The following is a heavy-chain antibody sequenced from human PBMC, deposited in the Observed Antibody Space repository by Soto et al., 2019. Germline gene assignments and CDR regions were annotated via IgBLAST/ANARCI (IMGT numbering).Heavy chain of an antibody. CDR2: ISAYNGNT. J-gene: IGHJ4*02. CDR1: GYTFTSYC. Sequence: ASVKVSCKGSGYTFTSYCISWVLQAPGQGLEWMGWISAYNGNTNYAQKLQGRVTMTTDTSTSTAYMELRSLRSDDTAVYYCAREGAYYDSSGYDDYWGQGTLVTVSS. D-gene: IGHD3-22*01. CDR3: AREGAYYDSSGYDDY. V-gene: IGHV1-18*01.